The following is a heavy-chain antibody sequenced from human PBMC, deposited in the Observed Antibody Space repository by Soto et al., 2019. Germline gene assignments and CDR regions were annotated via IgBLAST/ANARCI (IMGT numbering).Heavy chain of an antibody. CDR2: ISYDGSNK. V-gene: IGHV3-30-3*01. D-gene: IGHD6-13*01. Sequence: PGGSLRLSCAASGFTFSSYAMHWVRQAPGKGLEWVAVISYDGSNKYYADSVKGRFTISRDNSKNTLYLQMNSLRAEDTAVYYCARDRGYSSSWYRYYYYGMDVWGQGTTVTVSS. CDR3: ARDRGYSSSWYRYYYYGMDV. J-gene: IGHJ6*02. CDR1: GFTFSSYA.